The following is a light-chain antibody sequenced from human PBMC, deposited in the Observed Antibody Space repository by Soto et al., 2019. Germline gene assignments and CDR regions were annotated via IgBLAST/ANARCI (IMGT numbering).Light chain of an antibody. CDR2: GNR. J-gene: IGLJ3*02. CDR3: QAYDYSVTASV. V-gene: IGLV1-40*01. Sequence: QSVLTPPPSVSGAPGQRVTLSCTGNTSNLGAGYDVHWYQQLPGAAPKLVIFGNRNRPSGVPERFSGSKSGTSASLAITGLQAEDEADYYCQAYDYSVTASVFGGGTKLTVL. CDR1: TSNLGAGYD.